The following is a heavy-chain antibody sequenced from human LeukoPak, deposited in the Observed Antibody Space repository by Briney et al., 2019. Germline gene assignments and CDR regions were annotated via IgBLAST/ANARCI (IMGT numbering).Heavy chain of an antibody. CDR2: IKQDGSEK. CDR3: ARDLRYGYYYPPAFDI. V-gene: IGHV3-7*01. D-gene: IGHD3-22*01. Sequence: GGSLRLSCAASGFTFSTYWMTWVRQAPGKGLEWVANIKQDGSEKYYVDSVKGRFTISRDNAKNSLSLQMNSLRAEDTAVYYCARDLRYGYYYPPAFDIWGQGTMVTVSS. CDR1: GFTFSTYW. J-gene: IGHJ3*02.